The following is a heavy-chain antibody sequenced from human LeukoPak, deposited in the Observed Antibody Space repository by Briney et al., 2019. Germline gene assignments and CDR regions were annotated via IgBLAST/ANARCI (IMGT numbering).Heavy chain of an antibody. CDR3: ARGPPRGKYYYMDV. D-gene: IGHD1-1*01. V-gene: IGHV3-13*01. Sequence: HAGGSLRLSCAASGFTFSSFDIHWVRQPTGQGLEWVSTIGTASDTYYPGSVEGRFTLSRDNAKNSLYLQMNSLTAGDTAVYYCARGPPRGKYYYMDVWGKGTTVTVSS. CDR1: GFTFSSFD. CDR2: IGTASDT. J-gene: IGHJ6*03.